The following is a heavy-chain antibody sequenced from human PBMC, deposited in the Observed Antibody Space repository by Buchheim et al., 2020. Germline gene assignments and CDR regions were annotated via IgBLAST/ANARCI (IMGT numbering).Heavy chain of an antibody. V-gene: IGHV4-61*02. CDR3: AASSFLDTAMVFDY. CDR2: IYATGST. Sequence: QVQLQESGPGLVKPSQTLSLTCTVSGSSISSGSYYWTWIRQPAGKGLEWIGRIYATGSTHCHSSLKSRVSISLDTSKNQFSLTLSSVTAADTAVYYCAASSFLDTAMVFDYWGRGAL. D-gene: IGHD5-18*01. J-gene: IGHJ4*02. CDR1: GSSISSGSYY.